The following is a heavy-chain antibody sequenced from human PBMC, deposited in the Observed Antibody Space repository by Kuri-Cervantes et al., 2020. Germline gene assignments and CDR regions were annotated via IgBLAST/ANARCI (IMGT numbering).Heavy chain of an antibody. CDR2: IWYDGSNK. J-gene: IGHJ4*02. Sequence: GGSLRLSCAASGFTFSSYGMHWVRQAPGKGLEWVAVIWYDGSNKYYADSVKGRFTISRDNSKNTLYLQMNGLRAEDTAVYYCARALYSYGPSGFDYWGQGTLVTVSS. D-gene: IGHD5-18*01. V-gene: IGHV3-33*01. CDR3: ARALYSYGPSGFDY. CDR1: GFTFSSYG.